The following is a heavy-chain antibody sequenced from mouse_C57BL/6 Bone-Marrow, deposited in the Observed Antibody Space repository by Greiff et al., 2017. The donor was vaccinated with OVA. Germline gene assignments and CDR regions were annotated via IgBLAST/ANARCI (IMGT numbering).Heavy chain of an antibody. D-gene: IGHD2-5*01. Sequence: VQGVESGPGLVQPSQSLSITCTVSGFSLTSYGVHWVRQSPGKGLEWLGVIWRGGSTDYNAAFMSRLSITKDNSKSQVFFKMNSLQADDTAIYYCAKKGDYYSNYYAMDYWGQGTSVTVSS. CDR2: IWRGGST. CDR1: GFSLTSYG. CDR3: AKKGDYYSNYYAMDY. J-gene: IGHJ4*01. V-gene: IGHV2-5*01.